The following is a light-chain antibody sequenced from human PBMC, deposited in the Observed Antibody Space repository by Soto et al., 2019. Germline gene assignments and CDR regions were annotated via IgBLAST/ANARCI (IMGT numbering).Light chain of an antibody. CDR3: QQTYTLPFT. CDR2: GAS. CDR1: LSITNY. J-gene: IGKJ4*01. V-gene: IGKV1-39*01. Sequence: DIQMTQSPSSLSASVGDRGTITCRANLSITNYLHWYQQKSGRVPKLLIYGASNLQGGVPSRFSGRGSGTDFSLTISSLRLEDFATYFCQQTYTLPFTFGGGTKVDIK.